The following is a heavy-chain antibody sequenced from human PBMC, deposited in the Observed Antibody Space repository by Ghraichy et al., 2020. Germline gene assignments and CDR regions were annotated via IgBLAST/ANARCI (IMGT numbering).Heavy chain of an antibody. Sequence: LSLTCAVYGGSFSGYYWSWIRQPPGKGLEWIGEINHSGSTNYNPSLKSRVTISVDTSKNQFSLKLSSVTAADTAVYYCAREQGYYYDSSGFDYWGQGTLVTVSS. D-gene: IGHD3-22*01. CDR3: AREQGYYYDSSGFDY. J-gene: IGHJ4*02. V-gene: IGHV4-34*01. CDR1: GGSFSGYY. CDR2: INHSGST.